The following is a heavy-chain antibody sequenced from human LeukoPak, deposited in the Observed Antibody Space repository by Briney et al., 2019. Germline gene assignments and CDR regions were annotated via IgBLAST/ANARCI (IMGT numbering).Heavy chain of an antibody. D-gene: IGHD3-22*01. J-gene: IGHJ4*02. V-gene: IGHV1-46*01. CDR1: GYTFTRYY. Sequence: ASVKVSCKASGYTFTRYYMHWVRQAPGQGLEWMGILIPSGGSTSYAQKFQGRVTMTRDMSTSTAYMELRSLKSDDTAVYYCAREFYYDSRGSDYWGQGTLVTVSS. CDR2: LIPSGGST. CDR3: AREFYYDSRGSDY.